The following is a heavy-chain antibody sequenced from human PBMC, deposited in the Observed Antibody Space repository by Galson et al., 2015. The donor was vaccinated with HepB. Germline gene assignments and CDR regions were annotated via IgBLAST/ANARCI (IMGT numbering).Heavy chain of an antibody. CDR1: GYTFTSYY. D-gene: IGHD2-2*01. Sequence: SVKVSCKASGYTFTSYYMHWVRQAPGQGLEWMGIINPSGGSTSYAQKFQGRVTMTRDTSTSTVYMELSSLRSEDTAVYYCARSIGDCSSTSCYAFDIWGQGTMVTVSS. V-gene: IGHV1-46*01. CDR3: ARSIGDCSSTSCYAFDI. CDR2: INPSGGST. J-gene: IGHJ3*02.